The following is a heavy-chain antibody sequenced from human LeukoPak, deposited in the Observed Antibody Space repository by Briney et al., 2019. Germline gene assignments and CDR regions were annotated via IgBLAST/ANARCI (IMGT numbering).Heavy chain of an antibody. Sequence: GGSLRLSCAASGFTFSSYAMHWVRQAPGKGLEYVSAISSNGGSTYYANSVKGRFTISRDNSKNTLYLQMNSLRAEDTAVYYCAREIMVRGQPTYGMDVWGQGTTVTVSS. CDR1: GFTFSSYA. V-gene: IGHV3-64*01. CDR2: ISSNGGST. CDR3: AREIMVRGQPTYGMDV. J-gene: IGHJ6*02. D-gene: IGHD3-10*01.